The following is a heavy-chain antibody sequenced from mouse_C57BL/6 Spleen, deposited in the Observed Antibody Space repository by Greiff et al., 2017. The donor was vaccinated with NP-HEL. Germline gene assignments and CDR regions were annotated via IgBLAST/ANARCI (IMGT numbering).Heavy chain of an antibody. J-gene: IGHJ2*01. D-gene: IGHD1-1*01. CDR1: GFTFNTYA. CDR2: LRSKSSNYAT. V-gene: IGHV10-3*01. Sequence: EVQGVESGGGLVQPKGSLKLSCAASGFTFNTYAMHWVRQAPGKGLEWVARLRSKSSNYATYYADSVKDRFTISRDDSQSMLYLQMNNLKTEDTAMYYCVREWGYYGSSLDYWGQGTTLTVSS. CDR3: VREWGYYGSSLDY.